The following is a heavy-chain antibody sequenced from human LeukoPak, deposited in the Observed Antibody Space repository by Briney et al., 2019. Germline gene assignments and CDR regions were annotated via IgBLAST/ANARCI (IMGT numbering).Heavy chain of an antibody. J-gene: IGHJ4*02. V-gene: IGHV5-51*01. CDR2: IYPGDSDT. CDR1: GYSFTSYW. CDR3: ARSEELSLYYFDY. D-gene: IGHD3-16*02. Sequence: GESLKISCKGSGYSFTSYWIGWVRQMPGKGLEWMGIIYPGDSDTRYSPSFQGQVTISADKSISTAYLQWSSLKASDIAMYYCARSEELSLYYFDYWGQGTLVTVSS.